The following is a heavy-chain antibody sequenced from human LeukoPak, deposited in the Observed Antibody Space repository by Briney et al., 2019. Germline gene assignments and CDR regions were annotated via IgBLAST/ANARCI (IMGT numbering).Heavy chain of an antibody. Sequence: PGGSLRLSCAASGFTFSSYSMNWVRQAPGKGLEWVSSISSSSSSYIYYADSVKGRFTISRDNAKNSLYLQMNSLRAEDTAVYYCASGNSLYDSSGYDYFDYWGQGTLVTVSS. J-gene: IGHJ4*02. CDR1: GFTFSSYS. D-gene: IGHD3-22*01. V-gene: IGHV3-21*01. CDR2: ISSSSSSYI. CDR3: ASGNSLYDSSGYDYFDY.